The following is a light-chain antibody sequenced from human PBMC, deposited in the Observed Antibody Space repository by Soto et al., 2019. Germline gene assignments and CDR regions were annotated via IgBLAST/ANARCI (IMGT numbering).Light chain of an antibody. CDR3: CSYAGSQTRV. J-gene: IGLJ1*01. V-gene: IGLV2-14*01. CDR1: SNDVGGYAY. Sequence: QSALTQPASVSGSPGQSITISCTGTSNDVGGYAYVSWYQQYPGKAPNLVISEVSNRPSGVSHRFSGSRSGNTASLTISGLQAEDEADYYCCSYAGSQTRVFGTGTKVTVL. CDR2: EVS.